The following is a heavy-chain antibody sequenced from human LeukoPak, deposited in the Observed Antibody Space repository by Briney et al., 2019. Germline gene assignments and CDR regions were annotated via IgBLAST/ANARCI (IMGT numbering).Heavy chain of an antibody. Sequence: GGSLRLSCAASGFTFSSYGMHWVRQAPGKGLEWVAVISYDGSNKYYADSVEGRFTISRDNSKNTLYLQMNSLRAEDTAVYYCARDVSTDQGRRGYIFDYGMDVWGQGTTVTVSS. CDR2: ISYDGSNK. V-gene: IGHV3-30*03. D-gene: IGHD5-18*01. J-gene: IGHJ6*02. CDR1: GFTFSSYG. CDR3: ARDVSTDQGRRGYIFDYGMDV.